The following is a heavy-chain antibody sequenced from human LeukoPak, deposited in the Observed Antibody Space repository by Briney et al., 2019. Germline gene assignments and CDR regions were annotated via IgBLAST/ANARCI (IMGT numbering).Heavy chain of an antibody. CDR1: GFIFSSYS. Sequence: GGSLRLSCAASGFIFSSYSMSWVRQTPGKGLEWVSTIRTKDIYIYYADSVKGRFTISRDNAKNSLFLQMDGLRSADAAVYYCVRGDFIAVVGPWGQGTLVTVSS. V-gene: IGHV3-21*01. CDR3: VRGDFIAVVGP. J-gene: IGHJ4*02. CDR2: IRTKDIYI. D-gene: IGHD6-19*01.